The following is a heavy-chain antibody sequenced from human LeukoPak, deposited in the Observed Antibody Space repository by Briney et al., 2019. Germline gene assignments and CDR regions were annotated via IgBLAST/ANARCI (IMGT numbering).Heavy chain of an antibody. CDR2: IYYSGST. CDR1: GGSISGYY. CDR3: ARGDSSIWYFAY. D-gene: IGHD6-13*01. Sequence: SEALSLTCTVSGGSISGYYWSWIRQPPGKGLEWIGYIYYSGSTNYNPSLKSRVTISVDTSRNQFSLELRSLTAADTAVYCCARGDSSIWYFAYWGQGTLVTVSS. J-gene: IGHJ4*02. V-gene: IGHV4-59*01.